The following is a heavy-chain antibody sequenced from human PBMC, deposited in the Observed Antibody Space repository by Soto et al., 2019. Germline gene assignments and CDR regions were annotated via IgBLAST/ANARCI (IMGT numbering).Heavy chain of an antibody. CDR2: SNSDGSRT. V-gene: IGHV3-74*02. CDR1: GFTFSSYW. J-gene: IGHJ6*02. D-gene: IGHD1-26*01. CDR3: ARGGSGTYGDYYGMDV. Sequence: EVQLAESGGGLVQPGGSLRLSCAASGFTFSSYWMHWVRQAPGKGLVWVSRSNSDGSRTDYADSVKGRVTISRDNAKNTLEMQRNRLRADDTAVYYCARGGSGTYGDYYGMDVWGQGTTVTVSS.